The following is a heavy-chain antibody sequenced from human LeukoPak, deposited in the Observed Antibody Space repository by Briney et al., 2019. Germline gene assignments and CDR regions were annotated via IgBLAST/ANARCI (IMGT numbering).Heavy chain of an antibody. CDR2: ISYDGSNK. J-gene: IGHJ6*02. D-gene: IGHD6-13*01. V-gene: IGHV3-30*18. CDR1: GFTFSSYG. CDR3: AKEYSSSWYGYYYGMDV. Sequence: GRSLRLSCAASGFTFSSYGMHWVRQAPGKGLEWVAVISYDGSNKYYADSVKGRFTISGDNSKNTLYLQMNSLRAEDTAVYYCAKEYSSSWYGYYYGMDVWGQGTTVTVSS.